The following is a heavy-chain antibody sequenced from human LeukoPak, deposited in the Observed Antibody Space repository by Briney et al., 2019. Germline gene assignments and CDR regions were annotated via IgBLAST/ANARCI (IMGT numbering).Heavy chain of an antibody. CDR1: GFTFSSYS. Sequence: GGSLRLSCAASGFTFSSYSMDWVRQAPGKGLEWVSYISSSGSTIYYADSVKGRFTISRDNAKNSLYLQMNSLRAEDTAVYYCAELGITMIGGVWGKGTTVTISS. D-gene: IGHD3-10*02. J-gene: IGHJ6*04. V-gene: IGHV3-48*04. CDR3: AELGITMIGGV. CDR2: ISSSGSTI.